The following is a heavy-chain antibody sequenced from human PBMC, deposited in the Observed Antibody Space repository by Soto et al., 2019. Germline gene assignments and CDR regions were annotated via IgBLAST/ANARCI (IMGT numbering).Heavy chain of an antibody. D-gene: IGHD3-3*01. CDR1: GGTFSSYA. J-gene: IGHJ4*02. Sequence: GASVKVSCKASGGTFSSYAISWVRQAPGQGLEWMGGIIPIFGTANYAQKFQGRVTITADKSTSTAYMELSSLRSEDAAVYYCARGRWGSGYYVFDYWGQGTLVTVSS. V-gene: IGHV1-69*06. CDR3: ARGRWGSGYYVFDY. CDR2: IIPIFGTA.